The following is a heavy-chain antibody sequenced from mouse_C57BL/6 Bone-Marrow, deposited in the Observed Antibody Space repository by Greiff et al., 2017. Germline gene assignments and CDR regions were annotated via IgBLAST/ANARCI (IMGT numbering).Heavy chain of an antibody. Sequence: EVQLQQSGTVLARPGASVKMSCKTSGYTFTSYWMHWVKQRPGQGLEWIGAIYPGNSDTSYNQKLKGKAKLTAVTSASNAYMELSSLTNEDSSVYCCTREGLRAWFAYWGQGTLVTVSA. V-gene: IGHV1-5*01. CDR1: GYTFTSYW. CDR3: TREGLRAWFAY. J-gene: IGHJ3*01. D-gene: IGHD2-4*01. CDR2: IYPGNSDT.